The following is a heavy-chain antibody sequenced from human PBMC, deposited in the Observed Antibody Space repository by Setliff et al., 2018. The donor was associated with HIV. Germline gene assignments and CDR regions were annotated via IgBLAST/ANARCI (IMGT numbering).Heavy chain of an antibody. D-gene: IGHD2-2*02. Sequence: PSETLSLTCTVSGGSISTYYWTWIRQPPGKGLEWIGYIYTSGSTSYNPSRKSRLTISLDTSKNQFSLKLSSVTAADTAVYYCARQERYCTSADCYRYFNYWGQGTLVTVSS. CDR2: IYTSGST. V-gene: IGHV4-4*09. CDR3: ARQERYCTSADCYRYFNY. CDR1: GGSISTYY. J-gene: IGHJ4*02.